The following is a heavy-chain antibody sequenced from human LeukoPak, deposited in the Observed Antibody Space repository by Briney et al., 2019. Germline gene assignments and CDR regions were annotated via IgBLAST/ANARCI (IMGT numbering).Heavy chain of an antibody. CDR1: GFTFSSYG. CDR3: AKEYNVRPVFDY. V-gene: IGHV3-23*01. D-gene: IGHD1-14*01. J-gene: IGHJ4*02. CDR2: ISGSGGST. Sequence: GGSLRLSCATSGFTFSSYGMSWVRQAPGKGLEWVSAISGSGGSTYYADSVKGRFTISRDNSKNTLYLQMKSLRAEDTAVYYCAKEYNVRPVFDYWGQGTLVTVSS.